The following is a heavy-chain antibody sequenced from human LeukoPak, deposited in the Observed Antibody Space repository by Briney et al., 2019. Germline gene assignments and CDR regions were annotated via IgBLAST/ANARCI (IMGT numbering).Heavy chain of an antibody. Sequence: PGGSLRLSCAASGFTFSSAWMSWVRQAPGKGLEWVGRIKSKTDGGTTDYAAPVKGRFTISRDDSKNTLYLQMNSLKTEDTAVYYCTTKVVISYFDYWGQGTLVTVSS. V-gene: IGHV3-15*01. D-gene: IGHD3-22*01. CDR2: IKSKTDGGTT. CDR1: GFTFSSAW. J-gene: IGHJ4*02. CDR3: TTKVVISYFDY.